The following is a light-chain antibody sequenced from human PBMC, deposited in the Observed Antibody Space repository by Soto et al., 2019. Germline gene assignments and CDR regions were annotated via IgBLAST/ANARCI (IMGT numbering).Light chain of an antibody. Sequence: QSALTQPPSASGSPGQSVTISCSGTSSDVGGYKYLSWYQQHPGKAPKLMIYEVSKRPSGVPDRFSGSKSGNTASLTVSGLQAEDEADYYCSSYAGSNNNYVFGSGTKLTVL. CDR3: SSYAGSNNNYV. V-gene: IGLV2-8*01. CDR1: SSDVGGYKY. CDR2: EVS. J-gene: IGLJ1*01.